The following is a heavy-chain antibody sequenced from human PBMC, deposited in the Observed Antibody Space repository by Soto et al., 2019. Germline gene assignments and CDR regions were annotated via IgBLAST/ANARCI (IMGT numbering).Heavy chain of an antibody. Sequence: QVQLVQSGAEVKKPGSSVKVSCKASGGTFSIYAVSWVRQAPGQGLEWMGGIIPIIGTRNYAQRFQGRITITGERSMSIAYMDCSRLICGETAVYYCRRGMVSGYELGDYWGQGTRVTVST. CDR3: RRGMVSGYELGDY. CDR2: IIPIIGTR. J-gene: IGHJ4*02. D-gene: IGHD5-12*01. V-gene: IGHV1-69*14. CDR1: GGTFSIYA.